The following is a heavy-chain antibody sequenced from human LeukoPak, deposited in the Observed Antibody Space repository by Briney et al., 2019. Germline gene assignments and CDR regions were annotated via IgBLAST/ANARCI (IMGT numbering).Heavy chain of an antibody. Sequence: GGSLRLSCEASGFSFSSYWMHWVRQVPGKGLAWVSRINSDGIITNYADSVKGRFTISRDNAKNTLYLQMNSLRVEDTAVYYCARVWLPGWGQGTLVTVSS. V-gene: IGHV3-74*01. D-gene: IGHD5-12*01. CDR2: INSDGIIT. CDR3: ARVWLPG. J-gene: IGHJ4*02. CDR1: GFSFSSYW.